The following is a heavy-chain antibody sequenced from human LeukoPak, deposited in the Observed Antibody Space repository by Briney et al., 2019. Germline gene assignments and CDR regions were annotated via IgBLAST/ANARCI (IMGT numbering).Heavy chain of an antibody. Sequence: GGSLRLSCAASGFTFSNYWMHWVRQAPGKGLVWVSRINSDGINTSYADSVKGRFTISRNNAKNTLNLQMNSLRAEDTAVYYCAREKTYYYDSSGYYYDYWGQGTLVTVSS. CDR3: AREKTYYYDSSGYYYDY. CDR2: INSDGINT. V-gene: IGHV3-74*01. J-gene: IGHJ4*02. D-gene: IGHD3-22*01. CDR1: GFTFSNYW.